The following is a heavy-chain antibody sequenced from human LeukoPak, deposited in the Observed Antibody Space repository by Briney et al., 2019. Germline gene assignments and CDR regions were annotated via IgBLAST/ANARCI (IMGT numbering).Heavy chain of an antibody. V-gene: IGHV3-48*01. Sequence: GGSLRLSCAASGFTFSSYSMNWVRQAPGKGLEWVSYISSSSSTIYYADSVKGRFTISRDNAKNSLYLQMNSLRAEDTAVYYCARGKFLHGMDVWGQGTTVTVSS. CDR2: ISSSSSTI. CDR3: ARGKFLHGMDV. CDR1: GFTFSSYS. J-gene: IGHJ6*02.